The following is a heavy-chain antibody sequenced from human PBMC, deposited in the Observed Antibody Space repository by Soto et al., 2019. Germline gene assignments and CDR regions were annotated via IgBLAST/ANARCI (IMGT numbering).Heavy chain of an antibody. V-gene: IGHV3-23*01. J-gene: IGHJ5*02. CDR1: GFTFSSYA. CDR2: ISGSGGST. Sequence: GGSLRLSCAASGFTFSSYAMSWVRQAPGKGLEWVSAISGSGGSTYYADSVKGRFTISRDNSKNTLYLQMNSLRAEDTAVYYCAKDSVEVPAAFNWLYPWGQGTLVTVSS. D-gene: IGHD2-2*01. CDR3: AKDSVEVPAAFNWLYP.